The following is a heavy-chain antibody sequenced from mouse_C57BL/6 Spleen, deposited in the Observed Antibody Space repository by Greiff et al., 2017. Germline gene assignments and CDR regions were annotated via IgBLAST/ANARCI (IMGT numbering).Heavy chain of an antibody. CDR2: IDPSDSET. Sequence: QVQLQQPGAELVRPGSSVKLSCKASGYTFTSYWMHWVKQRPIQGLEWIGNIDPSDSETHYNQKFKDKATLTVDKSSSTAYMQLSSLTSEDSAVYYCAGYYAYAMDYWGQGTSVTVSS. D-gene: IGHD1-1*01. CDR1: GYTFTSYW. J-gene: IGHJ4*01. V-gene: IGHV1-52*01. CDR3: AGYYAYAMDY.